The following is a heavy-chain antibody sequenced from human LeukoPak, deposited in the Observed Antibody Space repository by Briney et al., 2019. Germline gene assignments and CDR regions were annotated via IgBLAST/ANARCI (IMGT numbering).Heavy chain of an antibody. CDR3: ARGLAAPTYYYYYYMDV. V-gene: IGHV4-39*07. CDR2: IYYSGST. Sequence: PSETLSLTCIVFGGSISSNCYWGWIRPPPGKGLEWIGSIYYSGSTYYKPSLKGRVTMSVDTSKNQFSLKLASVTAADTAVYYCARGLAAPTYYYYYYMDVWGKGTTVTVSS. CDR1: GGSISSNCY. J-gene: IGHJ6*03. D-gene: IGHD6-13*01.